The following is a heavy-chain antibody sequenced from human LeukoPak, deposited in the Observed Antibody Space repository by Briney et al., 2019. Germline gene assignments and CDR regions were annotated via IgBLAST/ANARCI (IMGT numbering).Heavy chain of an antibody. CDR1: GGSISSYY. Sequence: SETLSLTCTVSGGSISSYYWSWIRQPPGKGLEWIGYIYYSGSTKYNPSLRSRVTISADTSKNQFSLKLSSVTAADTAVYYCARHLRGGQQLSGFDYWGQGTPVTVSS. J-gene: IGHJ4*02. CDR2: IYYSGST. CDR3: ARHLRGGQQLSGFDY. D-gene: IGHD6-13*01. V-gene: IGHV4-59*08.